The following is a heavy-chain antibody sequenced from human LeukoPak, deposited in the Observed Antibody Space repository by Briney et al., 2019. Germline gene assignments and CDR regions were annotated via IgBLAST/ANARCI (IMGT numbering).Heavy chain of an antibody. D-gene: IGHD6-19*01. J-gene: IGHJ3*02. CDR3: ARAYSSGPGIEDAFDI. CDR1: GGSVSSGSYY. V-gene: IGHV4-61*01. CDR2: IYYSGST. Sequence: SETLSLTCTVSGGSVSSGSYYWSWIRQPPGKGLEWIGYIYYSGSTNYNPSLKSRVTISVDTSKNQFSLKLSSVTAADTAVYYCARAYSSGPGIEDAFDIWGQGTMVTVSS.